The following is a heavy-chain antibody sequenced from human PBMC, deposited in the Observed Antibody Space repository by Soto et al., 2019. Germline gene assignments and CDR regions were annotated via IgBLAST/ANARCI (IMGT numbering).Heavy chain of an antibody. D-gene: IGHD2-2*01. CDR2: MYYSGST. V-gene: IGHV4-31*03. CDR1: GASINSGGYY. Sequence: TLSLTCTVSGASINSGGYYWSWIRQPPGKGLEWIGSMYYSGSTYYNPSLKSRIAISIDRSENQFSLTLSSVTAADTALYFCARVARVVPPAMPPAQYYAMDVWGQGTAVTVSS. J-gene: IGHJ6*02. CDR3: ARVARVVPPAMPPAQYYAMDV.